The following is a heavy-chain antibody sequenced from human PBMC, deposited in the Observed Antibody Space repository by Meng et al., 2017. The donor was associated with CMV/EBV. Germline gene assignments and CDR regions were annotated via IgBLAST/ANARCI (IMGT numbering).Heavy chain of an antibody. CDR1: GFTFSSYA. Sequence: GGSLRLSCAASGFTFSSYAMSWVRQAPGKGLEWVSVIYSGGSSTYYADSVKGRFTISRDNAKNSLYLQMNSLRAEDTAVYYCAREMRATGYYYYGMDVWGQGTTVTVSS. J-gene: IGHJ6*02. CDR2: IYSGGSST. CDR3: AREMRATGYYYYGMDV. V-gene: IGHV3-23*03. D-gene: IGHD5-12*01.